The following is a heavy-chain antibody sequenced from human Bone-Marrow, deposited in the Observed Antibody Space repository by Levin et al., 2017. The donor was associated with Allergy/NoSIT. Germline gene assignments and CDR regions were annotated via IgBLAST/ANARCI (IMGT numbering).Heavy chain of an antibody. Sequence: GESLKISCAASGFTFTNYGMGWVRQAPGKGLEWVSTISGFGVRSYYADSVKGRYTISRDNSKNTLYLQMDSLSAEDTARYFCVKEFFDSSGYDQPFEYWGQGILVAVSS. D-gene: IGHD3-22*01. CDR3: VKEFFDSSGYDQPFEY. V-gene: IGHV3-23*01. CDR1: GFTFTNYG. CDR2: ISGFGVRS. J-gene: IGHJ4*02.